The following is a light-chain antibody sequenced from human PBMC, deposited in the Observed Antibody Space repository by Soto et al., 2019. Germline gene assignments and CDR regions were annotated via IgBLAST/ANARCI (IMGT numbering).Light chain of an antibody. CDR2: AAS. CDR3: QKYDSALGT. J-gene: IGKJ1*01. Sequence: IRLNQSLVSLSSSVGDRVTITCRASQGIDTSLAWYQQKPGKAPKLLIYAASTLQSGVPSRFSGSGSGTDFTLTISSLQPEDVATYYCQKYDSALGTFGQGTKVDIK. CDR1: QGIDTS. V-gene: IGKV1-27*01.